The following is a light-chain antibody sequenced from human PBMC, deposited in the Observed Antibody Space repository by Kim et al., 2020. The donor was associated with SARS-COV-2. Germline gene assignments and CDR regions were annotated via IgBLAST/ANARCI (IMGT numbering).Light chain of an antibody. CDR3: SSYTSSSTLV. Sequence: GQSITISCTGTGSDVGGYNYVSWYQQHPGKAPKLMIYEVSKRPSGVANRFSGSKSGNTASLTISGLQAEDEADYYCSSYTSSSTLVFGGGTKVTVL. V-gene: IGLV2-14*01. CDR1: GSDVGGYNY. CDR2: EVS. J-gene: IGLJ1*01.